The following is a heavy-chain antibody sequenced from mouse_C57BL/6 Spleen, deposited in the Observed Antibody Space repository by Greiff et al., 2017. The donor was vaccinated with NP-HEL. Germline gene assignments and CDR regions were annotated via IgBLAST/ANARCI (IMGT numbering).Heavy chain of an antibody. Sequence: QVQLKQPGAELVMPGASVKLSCKASGYTFTSYWMHWVKQRPGQGLEWIGEIDPSDSYTNYNQKFKGKSTLTVDKSSSTAYRQLSSLTSEDSAVYYCARSHYYGSSPFAYWGKGTLVTVSA. D-gene: IGHD1-1*01. J-gene: IGHJ3*01. CDR2: IDPSDSYT. V-gene: IGHV1-69*01. CDR3: ARSHYYGSSPFAY. CDR1: GYTFTSYW.